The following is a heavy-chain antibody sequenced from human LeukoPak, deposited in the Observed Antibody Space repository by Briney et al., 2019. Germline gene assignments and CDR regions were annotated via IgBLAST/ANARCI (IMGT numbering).Heavy chain of an antibody. V-gene: IGHV3-30*02. Sequence: PGGSLRLSCAASGFTFSSYGMHWVRQAPGKGLEWVAFIRYDGSNKYYADSVKGRFTISRDNSKNTLYLQMNSLRAEDTAVYYCARDQPYSSSWRDDAFDIWGQGTMVTVSS. J-gene: IGHJ3*02. CDR3: ARDQPYSSSWRDDAFDI. CDR1: GFTFSSYG. CDR2: IRYDGSNK. D-gene: IGHD6-13*01.